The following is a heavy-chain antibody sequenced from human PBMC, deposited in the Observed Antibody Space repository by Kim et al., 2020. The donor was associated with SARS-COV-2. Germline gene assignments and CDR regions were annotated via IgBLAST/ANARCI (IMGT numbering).Heavy chain of an antibody. V-gene: IGHV3-30*01. D-gene: IGHD3-10*01. Sequence: KGRFTISRDNSKNTLYLQMNSLRAEDTAVYYCARDTPTWLFGEGNGHFDYWGQGTLVTVSS. CDR3: ARDTPTWLFGEGNGHFDY. J-gene: IGHJ4*02.